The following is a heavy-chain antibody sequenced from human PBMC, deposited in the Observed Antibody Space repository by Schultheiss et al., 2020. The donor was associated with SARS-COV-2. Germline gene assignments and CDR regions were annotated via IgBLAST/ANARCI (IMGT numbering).Heavy chain of an antibody. Sequence: SETLSLTCAVYGGSFSGYYWSWIRQPPGKGLEWIGYIYYSGSTNYNPSLKSRVTISVDTSKNQFSLKLSSVTAADTAVYYCARGLRQVGATDYWGQGILVTVSS. CDR3: ARGLRQVGATDY. V-gene: IGHV4-59*01. CDR2: IYYSGST. CDR1: GGSFSGYY. J-gene: IGHJ4*02. D-gene: IGHD1-26*01.